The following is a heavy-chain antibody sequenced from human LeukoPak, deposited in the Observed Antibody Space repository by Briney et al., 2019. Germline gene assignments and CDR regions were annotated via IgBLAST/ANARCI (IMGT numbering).Heavy chain of an antibody. V-gene: IGHV4-61*02. CDR3: ARHPYGSGRNWVDP. D-gene: IGHD3-10*01. CDR1: GGSISSGSYY. Sequence: SETLSLTCTVSGGSISSGSYYWSWIRQPAGKGLEWIGRIYTSGSTNYNPSLKSRVTISVDTSKNQFSLKLPSLTAADTAVYYCARHPYGSGRNWVDPWGQGTLVTVSS. CDR2: IYTSGST. J-gene: IGHJ5*02.